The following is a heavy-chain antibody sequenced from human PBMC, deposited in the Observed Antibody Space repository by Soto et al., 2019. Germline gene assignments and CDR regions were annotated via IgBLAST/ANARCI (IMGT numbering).Heavy chain of an antibody. J-gene: IGHJ6*03. V-gene: IGHV4-31*11. Sequence: QLQLQASGPGLVKPSQTLSLTCAVSGVSISNGGYYWSWIRQHPGKCLEWIGSIYFSGSTYYNPSLKSRVTISVATPNDECSLKLSSVTAADTAVYSCARDIHSQQTNHRWGGGDMDVWGKGTTVTVSS. D-gene: IGHD3-16*01. CDR1: GVSISNGGYY. CDR2: IYFSGST. CDR3: ARDIHSQQTNHRWGGGDMDV.